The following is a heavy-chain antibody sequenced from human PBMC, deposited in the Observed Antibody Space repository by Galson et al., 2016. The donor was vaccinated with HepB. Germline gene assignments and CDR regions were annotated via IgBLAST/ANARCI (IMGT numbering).Heavy chain of an antibody. Sequence: SVKVSCKASGGTFSSYAISWVRQAPGQGLEWMGGIVPAFGTPNYAQQFQHKVTISADESTSTAYMKLSSLRSEDTAVYYCAILEWSATLDFWGQGTLVTVSS. D-gene: IGHD3-3*01. CDR1: GGTFSSYA. CDR2: IVPAFGTP. V-gene: IGHV1-69*13. CDR3: AILEWSATLDF. J-gene: IGHJ4*02.